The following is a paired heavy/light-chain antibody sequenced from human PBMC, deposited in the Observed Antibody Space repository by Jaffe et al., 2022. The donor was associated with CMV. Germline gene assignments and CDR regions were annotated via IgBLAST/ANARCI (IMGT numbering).Light chain of an antibody. J-gene: IGKJ4*01. V-gene: IGKV1D-12*01. Sequence: DIQMTQSPSSVSASVGDRVTITCRASQGISRWLAWYQQKPGKAPKLLIYAASSLQSGVPSRFSGSGSGTDFTLTISSLQPEDFATYYCQQANSFPLTFGGGTKVEIK. CDR2: AAS. CDR3: QQANSFPLT. CDR1: QGISRW.
Heavy chain of an antibody. J-gene: IGHJ3*02. CDR3: ARGYCSSTSCYDAFDI. CDR1: GFTFRSYE. V-gene: IGHV3-48*03. CDR2: SSSSGSTI. Sequence: EVQLVESGGGLVQPGGSLRLSCVASGFTFRSYEMNWVRQAPGKGLEWVSKSSSSGSTIYYADSVKGRFTISRDNAKNTLYLQMNSLRAEDTAVYYCARGYCSSTSCYDAFDIWGQGTMVIVSS. D-gene: IGHD2-2*01.